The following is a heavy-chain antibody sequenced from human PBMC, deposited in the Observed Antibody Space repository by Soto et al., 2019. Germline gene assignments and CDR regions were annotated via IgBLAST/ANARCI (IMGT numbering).Heavy chain of an antibody. CDR2: ISSSGGRT. Sequence: GGSLRLSCVASGFTFSNSAMSWVRHVPGKGLEWAAGISSSGGRTNYADSVKGRFTISRDNSKDTLYLQMNSLRAEDTALYYCAKVQEFCGFNCYIVDSWGQGVLVTV. CDR3: AKVQEFCGFNCYIVDS. CDR1: GFTFSNSA. J-gene: IGHJ4*02. D-gene: IGHD2-21*02. V-gene: IGHV3-23*01.